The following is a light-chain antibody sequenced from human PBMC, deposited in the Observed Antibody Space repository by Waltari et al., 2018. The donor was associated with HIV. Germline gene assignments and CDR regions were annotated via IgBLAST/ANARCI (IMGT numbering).Light chain of an antibody. CDR1: QSVSSY. CDR2: DAS. CDR3: QQHSSWPLT. Sequence: ELVLTQSPATLSLSPGERATLSCRASQSVSSYLAWYQQKPGQAPRLLIYDASNRATGIPARFIGSGSATDFTLTISSLEPEDFAVYSCQQHSSWPLTFGGGTKVEIK. V-gene: IGKV3-11*01. J-gene: IGKJ4*01.